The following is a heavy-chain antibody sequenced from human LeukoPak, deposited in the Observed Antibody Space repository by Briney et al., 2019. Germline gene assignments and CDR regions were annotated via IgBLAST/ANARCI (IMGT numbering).Heavy chain of an antibody. Sequence: GGSLRLSCAASGFTFSSYPMHWVRQAPGKGLEWVAVISYDGSEKHYADPVKGRFTISRDNSKNTLYLQMSSLRADDTAVYYCARDGGYCSSTTCPSTTPFDFWGQGTLVTVSS. CDR1: GFTFSSYP. CDR2: ISYDGSEK. J-gene: IGHJ4*02. V-gene: IGHV3-30-3*01. D-gene: IGHD2-2*01. CDR3: ARDGGYCSSTTCPSTTPFDF.